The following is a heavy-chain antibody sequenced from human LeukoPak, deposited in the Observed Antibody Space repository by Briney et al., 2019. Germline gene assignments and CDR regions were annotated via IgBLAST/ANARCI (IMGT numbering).Heavy chain of an antibody. J-gene: IGHJ4*02. V-gene: IGHV3-30*03. CDR2: ISYDGSNK. Sequence: PGRSLRLSCAASGFTFSSYGMHWVRQAPGKGLEWVAVISYDGSNKYYADSVKGRFTISRDNSKNTLYLQMNSLRAEDTAVYYCMRDGRANWGQGTLVTVSS. CDR1: GFTFSSYG. CDR3: MRDGRAN.